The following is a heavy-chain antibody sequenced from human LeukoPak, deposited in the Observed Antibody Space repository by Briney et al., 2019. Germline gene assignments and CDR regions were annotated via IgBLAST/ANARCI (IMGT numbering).Heavy chain of an antibody. CDR2: INHSGST. Sequence: SETLSLTCAGYGGSFSGYYWSWIRQPPGKGLEWIGEINHSGSTNYNPSLKSRVTISVDTSKNQFSLKLSSVTAADTAVYYCARNRLRFLEWLSEGMDVWGQGTTVTVSS. CDR3: ARNRLRFLEWLSEGMDV. CDR1: GGSFSGYY. V-gene: IGHV4-34*01. J-gene: IGHJ6*02. D-gene: IGHD3-3*01.